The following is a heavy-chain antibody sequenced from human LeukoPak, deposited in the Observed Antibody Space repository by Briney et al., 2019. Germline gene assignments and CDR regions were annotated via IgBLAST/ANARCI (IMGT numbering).Heavy chain of an antibody. CDR3: ARCGGFGEFHNPPYYYYGMDV. V-gene: IGHV1-2*02. CDR2: INPNTGGT. J-gene: IGHJ6*02. D-gene: IGHD3-10*01. CDR1: GYTFTDYH. Sequence: ASVKASCKASGYTFTDYHIHWVRQAPGQGLEWMGWINPNTGGTNYAQNFQGRVTMTRDTSITTSYMELSSLLSDDTAVYYCARCGGFGEFHNPPYYYYGMDVWGQGTTVTVSS.